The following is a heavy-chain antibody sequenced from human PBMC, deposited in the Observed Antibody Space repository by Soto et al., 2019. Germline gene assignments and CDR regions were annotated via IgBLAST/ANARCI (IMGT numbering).Heavy chain of an antibody. CDR3: ARAGKDYGDYCDY. Sequence: WEPLCVSWTVSGVSISDRGDCWSFIRQPPGKGLEWIGSMYYSGTTYYNPSLKSRVTISVDTSKNQFSLKLSSVTAADTAVYYCARAGKDYGDYCDYWGQGTLVTVSS. CDR1: GVSISDRGDC. CDR2: MYYSGTT. V-gene: IGHV4-39*07. D-gene: IGHD4-17*01. J-gene: IGHJ4*02.